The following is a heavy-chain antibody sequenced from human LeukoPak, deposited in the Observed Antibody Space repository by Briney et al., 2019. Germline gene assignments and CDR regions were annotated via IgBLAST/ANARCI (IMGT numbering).Heavy chain of an antibody. CDR1: GFTFSSYS. J-gene: IGHJ6*02. CDR2: ISYDGSNK. Sequence: GGSLRLSCAASGFTFSSYSMHWVRQAPGKGLEWVAVISYDGSNKYYADSVKGRFTISRDNSKNTLYLQMNSLRAEDTAVYYCARDYCSSTSCTYYYYYGMDVWGQGTTVTVSS. V-gene: IGHV3-30-3*01. D-gene: IGHD2-2*01. CDR3: ARDYCSSTSCTYYYYYGMDV.